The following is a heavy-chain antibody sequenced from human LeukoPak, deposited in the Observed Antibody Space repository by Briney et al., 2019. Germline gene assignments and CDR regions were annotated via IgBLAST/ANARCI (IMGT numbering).Heavy chain of an antibody. J-gene: IGHJ4*02. Sequence: ETLSLTCTVSGGSISSGDYYWSWIRQPPGKGLEWVANIKPDGSETYCVDSVKGRFTISRDNAKNSLYLQMNSLRAEDTAVYYCAKDPYRASSGLVDYWGQGTLVTVSS. CDR3: AKDPYRASSGLVDY. V-gene: IGHV3-7*03. CDR1: GGSISSGDYY. CDR2: IKPDGSET. D-gene: IGHD5-12*01.